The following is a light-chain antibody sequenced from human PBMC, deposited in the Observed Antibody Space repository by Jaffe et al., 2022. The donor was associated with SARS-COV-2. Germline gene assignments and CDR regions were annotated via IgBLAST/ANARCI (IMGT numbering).Light chain of an antibody. CDR2: QDT. CDR3: QTWGTTSLV. V-gene: IGLV3-1*01. Sequence: SYEVTQPPSLSVSPGQTASITCSGFELGSKYVSWYQQKPGQSPVVVIFQDTQRPSGIPERFSASNSGNTATLIISATQVIDEADYYCQTWGTTSLVFGGGTKLTVL. J-gene: IGLJ2*01. CDR1: ELGSKY.